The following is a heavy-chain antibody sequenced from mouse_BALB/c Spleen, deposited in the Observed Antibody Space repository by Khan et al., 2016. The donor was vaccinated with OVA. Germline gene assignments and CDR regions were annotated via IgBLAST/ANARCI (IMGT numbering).Heavy chain of an antibody. CDR3: AREASSWDVSCPY. CDR2: INPDNAGT. Sequence: EVQLQESGPELVEPGASVKMSCKASGYTFTNYVIHWVKQKPGPGLEWIGYINPDNAGTRYTEKFTGKATLPSALSSTSAYMELLSLTSEDSAVYYCAREASSWDVSCPYWGQGTLVTVAA. CDR1: GYTFTNYV. D-gene: IGHD4-1*01. V-gene: IGHV1S136*01. J-gene: IGHJ3*01.